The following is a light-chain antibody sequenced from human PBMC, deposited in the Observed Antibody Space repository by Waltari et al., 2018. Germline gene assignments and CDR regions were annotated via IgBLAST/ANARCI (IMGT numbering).Light chain of an antibody. CDR1: SDSVSTTYY. J-gene: IGLJ3*02. CDR3: VLYVGYGIWA. V-gene: IGLV8-61*01. CDR2: NTN. Sequence: QTVVTQEPSFSVSPGGTVTLTCGLTSDSVSTTYYPSCYKQTTSHPPRTPITNTNTRSSGVPDRFSGSILWGKASLTITGAQADDESDYYCVLYVGYGIWAFGGGTKLTVL.